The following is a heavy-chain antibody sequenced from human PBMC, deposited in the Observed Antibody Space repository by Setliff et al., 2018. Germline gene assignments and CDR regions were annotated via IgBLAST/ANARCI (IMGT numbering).Heavy chain of an antibody. CDR2: IXTSWST. D-gene: IGHD3-3*01. CDR3: ARVSGFLYMDV. Sequence: SETLSLTCTVSDDSISSRHYYWSWIRQPAGKGLEWLXHIXTSWSTTYXXSLKGRATLSIDASKRQFSLKLTSVTAADTAVYYCARVSGFLYMDVWGKGTTVTVSS. CDR1: DDSISSRHYY. J-gene: IGHJ6*03. V-gene: IGHV4-61*09.